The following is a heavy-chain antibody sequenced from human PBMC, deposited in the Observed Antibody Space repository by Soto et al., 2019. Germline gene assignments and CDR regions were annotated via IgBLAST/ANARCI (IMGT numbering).Heavy chain of an antibody. CDR2: IYPGDSDT. Sequence: GESLKISCKGSGYSFTSYWIGWVRQMPGKGLEWMGIIYPGDSDTRYSPSFQGQVTISADKSISTAYLQWSSLKASDTAMYYCARLPCSGGSCYYYYYGMDVWGQGTTVTVSS. CDR3: ARLPCSGGSCYYYYYGMDV. D-gene: IGHD2-15*01. CDR1: GYSFTSYW. J-gene: IGHJ6*02. V-gene: IGHV5-51*01.